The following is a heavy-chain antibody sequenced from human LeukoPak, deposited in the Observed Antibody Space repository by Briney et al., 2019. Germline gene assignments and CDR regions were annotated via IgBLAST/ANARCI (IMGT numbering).Heavy chain of an antibody. CDR2: ISGSGGST. D-gene: IGHD2-15*01. CDR1: GFTFSSYA. V-gene: IGHV3-23*01. CDR3: AKDPRYCSGGSCYRWFDP. J-gene: IGHJ5*02. Sequence: GGSLRLSRAASGFTFSSYAMSWVRQAPGKGLEWVSAISGSGGSTYYADSVKGRFTISRDNSKNTLYLQMNSLRAEDTAVYYCAKDPRYCSGGSCYRWFDPWGQGTLVTVSS.